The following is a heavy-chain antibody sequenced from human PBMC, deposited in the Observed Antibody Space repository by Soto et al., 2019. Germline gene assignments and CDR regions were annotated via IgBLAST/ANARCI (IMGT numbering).Heavy chain of an antibody. J-gene: IGHJ4*02. CDR3: AKDGSLGYSYGYPGPY. CDR1: GFTFSSYA. Sequence: RLSCAASGFTFSSYAMSWVRQAPGKGLEWVSAISGSGGSTYYADSVKGRFTISRDNSKNTLYLQMNSLRAEDTAVYYCAKDGSLGYSYGYPGPYWGQGTLVTVSS. D-gene: IGHD5-18*01. V-gene: IGHV3-23*01. CDR2: ISGSGGST.